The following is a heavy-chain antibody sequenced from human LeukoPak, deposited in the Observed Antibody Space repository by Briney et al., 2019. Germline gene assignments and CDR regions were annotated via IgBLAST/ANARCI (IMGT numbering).Heavy chain of an antibody. D-gene: IGHD4-17*01. CDR2: IIPIFGTA. V-gene: IGHV1-69*05. CDR3: ARSPGYGDYGHHDY. Sequence: SVKVSCKASGGTFSSYAISWVRQAPGQGLEWMGRIIPIFGTANYAQKFQGRITITTDESTSTAYMELSSLRSEDTAVYYCARSPGYGDYGHHDYWGQGTLVTVSS. CDR1: GGTFSSYA. J-gene: IGHJ4*02.